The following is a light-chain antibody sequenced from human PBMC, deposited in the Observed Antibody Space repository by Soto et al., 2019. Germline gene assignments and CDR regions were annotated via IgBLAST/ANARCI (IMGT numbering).Light chain of an antibody. CDR2: GNS. CDR3: QSYDSSLSGWV. J-gene: IGLJ3*02. V-gene: IGLV1-40*01. Sequence: QSVLTQPPSVSGAPGQRVTISCTGSSSNIGAGYDVHWYQQLPGTAPKLLIYGNSNRPSGVPDRFSGSKSGTSASLAITGLRADDEADYYGQSYDSSLSGWVFGGGTKLTVL. CDR1: SSNIGAGYD.